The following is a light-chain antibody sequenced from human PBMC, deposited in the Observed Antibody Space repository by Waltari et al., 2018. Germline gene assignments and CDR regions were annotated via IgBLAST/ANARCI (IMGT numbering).Light chain of an antibody. CDR3: LQYNSYPWT. CDR1: RGIRND. J-gene: IGKJ1*01. V-gene: IGKV1-17*01. CDR2: AAS. Sequence: DIQMTQSPSSLSASVGDRVTITCRASRGIRNDLGWYQQKRGKAPKRLIYAASSLQSGVPSRFSGSGSGTEFTLTISSLQPEDFANYYCLQYNSYPWTFGQGTKVEIK.